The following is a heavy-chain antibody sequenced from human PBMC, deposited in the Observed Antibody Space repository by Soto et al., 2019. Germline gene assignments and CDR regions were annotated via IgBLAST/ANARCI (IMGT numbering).Heavy chain of an antibody. Sequence: QVQLVQSGAEVKKPGSSVKVSCKTSGGTFHSHAVTWVRQAPGQGLEWMGGIIPVFNTTNYAEKFQGRVTITADMSASTASMELSSLRSEDTAVYYCARVRFYYDSRGYYRFDPWGKGTLVIVSS. CDR3: ARVRFYYDSRGYYRFDP. D-gene: IGHD3-22*01. CDR1: GGTFHSHA. J-gene: IGHJ5*02. V-gene: IGHV1-69*06. CDR2: IIPVFNTT.